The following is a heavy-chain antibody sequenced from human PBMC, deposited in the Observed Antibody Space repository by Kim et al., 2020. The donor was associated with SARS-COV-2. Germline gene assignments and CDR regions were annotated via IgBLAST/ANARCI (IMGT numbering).Heavy chain of an antibody. Sequence: ASVKVSCKASGYTFTSYVMNWVRQAPGQGLEWMGWINTSNGNPTYAQGFTGRFVFSLDTSVSTAYLQISSLKAEDTAVYYCARGYYYDSSGYYRDFDYWGQGTLVTVSS. CDR1: GYTFTSYV. CDR3: ARGYYYDSSGYYRDFDY. V-gene: IGHV7-4-1*02. CDR2: INTSNGNP. D-gene: IGHD3-22*01. J-gene: IGHJ4*02.